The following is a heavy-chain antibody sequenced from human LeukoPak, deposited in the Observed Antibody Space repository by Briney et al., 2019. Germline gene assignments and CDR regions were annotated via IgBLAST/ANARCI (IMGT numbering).Heavy chain of an antibody. CDR3: ARQIAAVGKAGFDY. V-gene: IGHV4-4*07. CDR2: IYTTGST. J-gene: IGHJ4*02. CDR1: GGSISSYY. Sequence: SETLSLTCTVSGGSISSYYWTWIRQPAGKGLEWIGRIYTTGSTNYNPSLNSRVTMSVDTSKNQFSLKLSSVTAADTAVYYCARQIAAVGKAGFDYWGQGTLVTVSS. D-gene: IGHD6-13*01.